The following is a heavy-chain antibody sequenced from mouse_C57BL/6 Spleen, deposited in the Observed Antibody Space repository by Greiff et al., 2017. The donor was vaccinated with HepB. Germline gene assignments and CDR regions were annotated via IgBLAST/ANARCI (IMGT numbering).Heavy chain of an antibody. V-gene: IGHV1-50*01. CDR2: IDPSDSYT. Sequence: VQLQQSGAELVKPGASVKLSCKASGYTFTSYWMQWVKQRPGQGLEWIGEIDPSDSYTNYNQKFKGKATLTVDTSSSTAYMQLSSLTSEDSAVYYCARALLYYYAMDYWGQGTSVTVSS. J-gene: IGHJ4*01. CDR1: GYTFTSYW. CDR3: ARALLYYYAMDY.